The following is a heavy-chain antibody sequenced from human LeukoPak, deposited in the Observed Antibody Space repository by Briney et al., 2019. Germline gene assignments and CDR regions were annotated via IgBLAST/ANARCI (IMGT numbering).Heavy chain of an antibody. CDR1: GYTFTCYY. V-gene: IGHV1-2*02. Sequence: ASVKVSCKASGYTFTCYYMHWVRQAPGQGLEWMGWINPNSGGTNYAQKFQGRVTMTRHTSISTAYMELSRLRSDDTAVYYCARDLAMLNRDAFDIWGQGTMVTVSS. CDR3: ARDLAMLNRDAFDI. D-gene: IGHD2-8*01. J-gene: IGHJ3*02. CDR2: INPNSGGT.